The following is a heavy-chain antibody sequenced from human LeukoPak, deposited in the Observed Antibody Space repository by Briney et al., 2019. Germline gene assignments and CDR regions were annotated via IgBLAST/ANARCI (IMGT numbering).Heavy chain of an antibody. D-gene: IGHD5-24*01. V-gene: IGHV3-48*02. CDR2: ISSSSGTI. CDR1: GFTVSTNY. CDR3: ARAAYNAADY. J-gene: IGHJ4*02. Sequence: PGGSLRLSCAASGFTVSTNYMSWVRQAPGKGLEWVSYISSSSGTIYYADSVKGRFTISRDNAKNSLYLQMNSLRDEDTAVYYCARAAYNAADYWGQGTLVTVSS.